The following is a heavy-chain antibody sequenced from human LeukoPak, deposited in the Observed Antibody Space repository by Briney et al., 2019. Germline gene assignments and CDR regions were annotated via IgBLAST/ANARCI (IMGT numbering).Heavy chain of an antibody. D-gene: IGHD1-26*01. CDR1: GYTFTGYY. V-gene: IGHV1-2*02. CDR2: INPNSGGT. CDR3: AREWELLRKYLYH. Sequence: ASVKVSCKASGYTFTGYYLHGVRQAPGQGLDCMGWINPNSGGTTYAQNFKGRVTMTWETSISTAYMELSRLRSDDTAVYYCAREWELLRKYLYHWGQGTLVTVSS. J-gene: IGHJ1*01.